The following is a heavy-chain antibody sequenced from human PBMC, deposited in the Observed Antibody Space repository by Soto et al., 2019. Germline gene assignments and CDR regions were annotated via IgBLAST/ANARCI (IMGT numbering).Heavy chain of an antibody. D-gene: IGHD4-17*01. J-gene: IGHJ5*01. CDR3: AREGGHNYGLGGGPPFDS. CDR1: GGTFNRYA. CDR2: IIAMFRSA. V-gene: IGHV1-69*01. Sequence: QVQLVQSGAEVKKSGSSVKVSCKASGGTFNRYAISWVRQAPGQGLEWMGGIIAMFRSANYAQKFQGRVTITADESTNTAYMEMSSLRSDDTAVYYCAREGGHNYGLGGGPPFDSWGQGTRVTVSS.